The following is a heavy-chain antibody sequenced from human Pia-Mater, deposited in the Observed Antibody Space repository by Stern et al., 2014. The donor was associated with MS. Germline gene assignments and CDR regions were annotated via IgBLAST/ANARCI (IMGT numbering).Heavy chain of an antibody. V-gene: IGHV4-39*01. Sequence: VQLVESGPGLVKPSETLSLTCAVSGDSISSYTHYWAWIRQPPGKGLEWIGRVYYRGGTYYNPSLKSPVTLSVDTSKNPFSLGLNSVTAADTAVYYCAKHACTGAACPFDLWGQGTLVTVSS. D-gene: IGHD2-8*02. CDR1: GDSISSYTHY. CDR2: VYYRGGT. CDR3: AKHACTGAACPFDL. J-gene: IGHJ4*02.